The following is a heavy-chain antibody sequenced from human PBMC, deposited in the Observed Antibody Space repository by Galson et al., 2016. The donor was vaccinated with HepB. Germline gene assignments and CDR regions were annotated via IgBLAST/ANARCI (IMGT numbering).Heavy chain of an antibody. V-gene: IGHV1-69*13. J-gene: IGHJ6*02. CDR2: IIPFFGTA. CDR3: ARDGGYARSNDYYSYFGMDV. CDR1: GGPFSSYA. Sequence: SVKVSCKASGGPFSSYAFSWVRQAPGQGLEWMGRIIPFFGTANNAQKFQGRVTITADESTSTAYLELSRLTSEDTAVYYCARDGGYARSNDYYSYFGMDVWGQGTTVTVSS. D-gene: IGHD2-15*01.